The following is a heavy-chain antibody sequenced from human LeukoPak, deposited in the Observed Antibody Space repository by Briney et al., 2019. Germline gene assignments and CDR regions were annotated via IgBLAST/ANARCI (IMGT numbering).Heavy chain of an antibody. CDR2: IKEDRTAD. V-gene: IGHV3-7*01. Sequence: GGSLRLSCAAPGFTLRDFWMAWVRQAPGKGLEWVAHIKEDRTADYYVDSVKGRFTISKDDGKNSLHLQMNSLRVEDTAVYYCVRGGWELDYWGQGTLVTVSS. CDR3: VRGGWELDY. D-gene: IGHD4-23*01. J-gene: IGHJ4*02. CDR1: GFTLRDFW.